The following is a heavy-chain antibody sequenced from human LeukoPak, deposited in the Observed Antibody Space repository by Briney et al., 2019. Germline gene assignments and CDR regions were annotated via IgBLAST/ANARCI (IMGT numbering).Heavy chain of an antibody. J-gene: IGHJ4*02. V-gene: IGHV3-74*01. D-gene: IGHD4-23*01. Sequence: QSGGSLRLSCAASGFTFSSYWMHWVRQAPGKGLVWVSRINSDGSSTSYADSVKGRFTISRDNAKNTLYLQMNSLRAEDTAVYYCAGDISVGQVDYWGQGTLVTVSS. CDR1: GFTFSSYW. CDR3: AGDISVGQVDY. CDR2: INSDGSST.